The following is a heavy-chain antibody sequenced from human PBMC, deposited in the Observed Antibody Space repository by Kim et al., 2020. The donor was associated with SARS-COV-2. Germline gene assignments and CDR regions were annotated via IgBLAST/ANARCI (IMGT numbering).Heavy chain of an antibody. V-gene: IGHV3-48*02. D-gene: IGHD4-17*01. CDR1: GFTFNIYS. CDR3: ARDYYGDYALEF. J-gene: IGHJ4*02. Sequence: GGSLRLSCAASGFTFNIYSMNWVRQAPGKGLEWVSYISSTASTIYYADSVKGRFTISRDNAKNSLYLQMNSLREEDTAVYYCARDYYGDYALEFWGQGTLITVSS. CDR2: ISSTASTI.